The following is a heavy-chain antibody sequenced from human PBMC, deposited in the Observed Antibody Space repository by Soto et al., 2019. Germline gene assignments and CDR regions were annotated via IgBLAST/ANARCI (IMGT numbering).Heavy chain of an antibody. CDR2: IYYSGST. D-gene: IGHD3-22*01. J-gene: IGHJ4*02. CDR1: GGSISSYY. CDR3: ARGAAYYYDSSGYSQVFDY. V-gene: IGHV4-59*01. Sequence: PSETLSLTCTVSGGSISSYYWSWIRQPPGKGLEWIGYIYYSGSTNYNPSLKSRVTISVDTSKNQFSLKLSSVTAADTAVYYCARGAAYYYDSSGYSQVFDYWGQGTLVTVSS.